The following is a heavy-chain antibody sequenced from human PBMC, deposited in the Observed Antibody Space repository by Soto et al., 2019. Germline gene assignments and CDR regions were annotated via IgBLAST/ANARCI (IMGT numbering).Heavy chain of an antibody. Sequence: GEPPRISCAAYGSTFSSYAMHWVRQAPGKGLEWVAVISYDGSNKYYADSVKGRFTISRDNSKNTLYLQMNSLRAEDTAVYSCARELGGYGMDVWGQGT. D-gene: IGHD1-26*01. CDR2: ISYDGSNK. V-gene: IGHV3-30-3*01. CDR1: GSTFSSYA. CDR3: ARELGGYGMDV. J-gene: IGHJ6*02.